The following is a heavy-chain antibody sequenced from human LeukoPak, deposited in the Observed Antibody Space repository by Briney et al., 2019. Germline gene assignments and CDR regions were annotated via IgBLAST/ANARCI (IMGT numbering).Heavy chain of an antibody. V-gene: IGHV4-4*07. CDR1: GGSISNYY. CDR2: IYSSGST. J-gene: IGHJ4*02. CDR3: ARGGKATVVTM. Sequence: PSETLSLTCTVSGGSISNYYWTWIRQSAGKGLEWIGRIYSSGSTNYNPSLESRVSMSVDTSKNQFSLKLTSVTAADTAVYYCARGGKATVVTMWGQGILVTVSS. D-gene: IGHD4-23*01.